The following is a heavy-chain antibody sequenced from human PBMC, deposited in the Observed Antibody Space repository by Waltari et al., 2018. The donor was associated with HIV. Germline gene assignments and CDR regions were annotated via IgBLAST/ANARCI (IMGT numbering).Heavy chain of an antibody. D-gene: IGHD1-26*01. J-gene: IGHJ4*02. CDR2: VYQSGTT. Sequence: QVHLQESGPGLVKPSETLSLTCVVSDYSISSGYYWGWIRQPPGRGLEWIGSVYQSGTTYYIPSLRSRVTISIDTSKNQFSLNLTSVAASDTAVYYCARSAARYPPHYWGQGTLVTVSS. V-gene: IGHV4-38-2*01. CDR3: ARSAARYPPHY. CDR1: DYSISSGYY.